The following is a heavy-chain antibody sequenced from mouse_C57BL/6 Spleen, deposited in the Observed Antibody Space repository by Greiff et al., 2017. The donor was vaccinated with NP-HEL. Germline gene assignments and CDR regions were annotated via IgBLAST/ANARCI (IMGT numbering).Heavy chain of an antibody. V-gene: IGHV5-4*01. CDR1: GFTFSSYA. CDR3: ARGGYYRAYAMDY. CDR2: ISDGGSYT. J-gene: IGHJ4*01. D-gene: IGHD2-3*01. Sequence: EVQLVESGGGLVKPGGSLKLSCAASGFTFSSYAMSWVRQTPEKRLEWVATISDGGSYTYYPDNVKGRFTISRDNAKNNLYLQMSHLKSEDTAMYYCARGGYYRAYAMDYWGQGTSVTVSS.